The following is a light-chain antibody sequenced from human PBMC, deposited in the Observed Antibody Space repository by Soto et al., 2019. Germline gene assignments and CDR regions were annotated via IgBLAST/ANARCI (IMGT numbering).Light chain of an antibody. J-gene: IGKJ4*01. CDR1: QSVSSY. CDR3: QQRSNWPPLT. CDR2: DAS. V-gene: IGKV3-11*01. Sequence: EIVLTQSPATLSLSPGDRATLSCGASQSVSSYLAWYQQKPGQAPRLLIYDASNRATGIPARFSGSGSGTDFTLTISSLEPEDFAVNNCQQRSNWPPLTFGGGTKVEIK.